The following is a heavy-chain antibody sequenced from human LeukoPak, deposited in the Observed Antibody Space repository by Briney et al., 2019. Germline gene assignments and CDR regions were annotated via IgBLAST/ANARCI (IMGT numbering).Heavy chain of an antibody. CDR2: ISSSSTI. D-gene: IGHD5-18*01. CDR3: ARRGLDTAY. V-gene: IGHV3-48*01. CDR1: GSTFSSYS. Sequence: HPGGSLRLSCAASGSTFSSYSMNWVRQAPGKGLEWVSYISSSSTIYYADSVKGRFTISRDNAKNSLYLQMNSLRAEDTAVYYCARRGLDTAYWGQGTLVTVSS. J-gene: IGHJ4*02.